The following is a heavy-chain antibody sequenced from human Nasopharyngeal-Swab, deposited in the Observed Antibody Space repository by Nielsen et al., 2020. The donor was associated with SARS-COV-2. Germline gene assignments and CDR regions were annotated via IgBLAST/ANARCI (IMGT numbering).Heavy chain of an antibody. D-gene: IGHD2-21*02. CDR2: ISYDGSNK. CDR1: GSTFSSYG. V-gene: IGHV3-30*03. J-gene: IGHJ4*02. CDR3: ARGHNTYCGGDCYSLAPDY. Sequence: GESLKISCAASGSTFSSYGMHWVRQAPGKGLEWVAVISYDGSNKYYADSVKGRFTISRDNSKNTLYLQMNSLRAEDTAVYYCARGHNTYCGGDCYSLAPDYWGQGTLVTVSS.